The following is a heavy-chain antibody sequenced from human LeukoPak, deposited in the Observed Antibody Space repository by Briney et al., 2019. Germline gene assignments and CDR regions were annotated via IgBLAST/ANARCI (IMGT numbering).Heavy chain of an antibody. J-gene: IGHJ4*02. CDR1: GGSISSGGYY. CDR2: IYYSGST. D-gene: IGHD3-22*01. Sequence: SETLSLTCTVSGGSISSGGYYWSWIRQHPGKGLEWIGYIYYSGSTYYNPSLKSRVTMSVDTSKNQFSLKLSSVTAADTAVYYCARFYDSSGYYNLDYWGQGTLVTVSS. V-gene: IGHV4-31*03. CDR3: ARFYDSSGYYNLDY.